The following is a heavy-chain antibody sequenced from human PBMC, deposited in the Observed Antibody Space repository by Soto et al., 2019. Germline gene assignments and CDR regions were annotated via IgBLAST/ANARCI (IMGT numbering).Heavy chain of an antibody. CDR2: IIPIFGTA. J-gene: IGHJ6*02. V-gene: IGHV1-69*13. D-gene: IGHD2-2*01. CDR1: GGTFSSYA. Sequence: GASVKVSCKASGGTFSSYAISWVRQAPGQGLEWMGGIIPIFGTANYAQKFQGRVTITADESTSTAYMELSSLRSEDTAVYYCASRRGFCSSTSCSDYYYGMDVWGQGTTVTVSS. CDR3: ASRRGFCSSTSCSDYYYGMDV.